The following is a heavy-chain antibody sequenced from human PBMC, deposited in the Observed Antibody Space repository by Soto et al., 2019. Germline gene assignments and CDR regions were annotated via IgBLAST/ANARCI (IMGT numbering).Heavy chain of an antibody. D-gene: IGHD1-1*01. CDR1: GLTFSSYS. J-gene: IGHJ6*02. Sequence: PGGSLRLSCTASGLTFSSYSMNWARQAPGKGLEWISYISGNSNTIHYADSVKGRFTISRDNAKNSLYLQMSSLTDGDTAVYYCARHGPHGRVQVGYYYGMDVRGQGTTVTVSS. CDR3: ARHGPHGRVQVGYYYGMDV. CDR2: ISGNSNTI. V-gene: IGHV3-48*02.